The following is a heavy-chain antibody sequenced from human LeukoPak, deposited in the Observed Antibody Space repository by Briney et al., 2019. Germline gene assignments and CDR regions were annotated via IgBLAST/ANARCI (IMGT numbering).Heavy chain of an antibody. J-gene: IGHJ5*02. D-gene: IGHD2-2*01. V-gene: IGHV1-18*04. Sequence: ASVKVSSKASGYTFTSYGISWVRQAPGQGLEGMGWISAYNGNTNYAQKLQGRVTMTTDTSTSTAYMELRSLRSDDTAVYYCARDLGVGGYCSSTSCSWFDPWGQGTLVTVSS. CDR1: GYTFTSYG. CDR2: ISAYNGNT. CDR3: ARDLGVGGYCSSTSCSWFDP.